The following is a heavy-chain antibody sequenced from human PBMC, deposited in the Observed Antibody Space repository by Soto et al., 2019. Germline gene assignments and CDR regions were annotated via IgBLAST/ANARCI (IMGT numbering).Heavy chain of an antibody. CDR2: IYYSGST. V-gene: IGHV4-61*01. D-gene: IGHD5-18*01. CDR1: GGSVSSGSYY. J-gene: IGHJ4*02. Sequence: PSETLSLTCTVSGGSVSSGSYYWSWIRQPPGKGLEWIGYIYYSGSTNYNPSLKSRVTISVDTSKNQFSLKLSSVTAADTAVYYCARGGRYSYGFTTYWGQGTLVTVSS. CDR3: ARGGRYSYGFTTY.